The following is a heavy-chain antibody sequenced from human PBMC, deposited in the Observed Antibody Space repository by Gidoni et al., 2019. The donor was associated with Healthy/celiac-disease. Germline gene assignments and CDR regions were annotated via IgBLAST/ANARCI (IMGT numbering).Heavy chain of an antibody. CDR3: ARGAGVVVTATQDIAP. V-gene: IGHV4-34*01. J-gene: IGHJ5*02. Sequence: QVQLQQWGAGLLKPSETLSLTCAVDGGSFSGYYWSWIRQPPGKGREWIGAINHSGSTNYNPSLKSRVTISVDTSKNQFSLKLSSVTAADTAVYYCARGAGVVVTATQDIAPWGQGTLVTVSS. D-gene: IGHD2-21*02. CDR1: GGSFSGYY. CDR2: INHSGST.